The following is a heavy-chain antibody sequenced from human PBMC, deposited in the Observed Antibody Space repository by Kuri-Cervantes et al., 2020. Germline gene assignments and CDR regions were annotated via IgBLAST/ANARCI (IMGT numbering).Heavy chain of an antibody. V-gene: IGHV7-4-1*02. J-gene: IGHJ3*02. CDR3: ARDRLVVTAPNDAFDI. D-gene: IGHD2-21*02. CDR1: GYTFTSYA. CDR2: INTNTGNP. Sequence: ASVKVSCKASGYTFTSYAMHWVRQAPGQGLEWMGWINTNTGNPTYAQGFTGRFVFSLDTSVSTAYLQISSLKAEDTAVYYCARDRLVVTAPNDAFDIWGQGTMVTVSS.